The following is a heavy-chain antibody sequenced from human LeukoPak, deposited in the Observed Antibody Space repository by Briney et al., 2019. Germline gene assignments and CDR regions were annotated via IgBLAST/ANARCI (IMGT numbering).Heavy chain of an antibody. J-gene: IGHJ4*02. CDR2: IRSKANSYAT. Sequence: GGSLKLSCAASGFTFSGSAMHWVRQASGKGLEWVGRIRSKANSYATAYAASVKGRFTISRDDSKNTAYLQMNSLRAEDTAVYYCARDLATIFGEFDYWGQGTLVTVSS. V-gene: IGHV3-73*01. D-gene: IGHD3-3*01. CDR3: ARDLATIFGEFDY. CDR1: GFTFSGSA.